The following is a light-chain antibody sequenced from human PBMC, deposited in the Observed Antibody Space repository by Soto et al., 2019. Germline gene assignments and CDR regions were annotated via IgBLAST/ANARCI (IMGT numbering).Light chain of an antibody. J-gene: IGLJ1*01. V-gene: IGLV2-23*01. CDR2: AGS. CDR1: SSDVGSYNL. CDR3: CSYAGSSTLYV. Sequence: QSALTQPASVSGSPGQSITISCTGTSSDVGSYNLVSWYQQHPGKAPKLLIYAGSERPSGVSDRFSGSKSGNTASLTISGLQAEDEADYYCCSYAGSSTLYVFGTGPKLTVL.